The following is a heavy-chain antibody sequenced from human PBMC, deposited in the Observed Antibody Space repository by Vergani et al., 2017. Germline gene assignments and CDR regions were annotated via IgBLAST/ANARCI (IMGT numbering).Heavy chain of an antibody. CDR3: ARRAGVRGVIANDAFDI. V-gene: IGHV3-7*04. CDR1: GFTFSSYW. J-gene: IGHJ3*02. D-gene: IGHD3-10*01. Sequence: EVQLVESGGGLVQPGGSLRLSCAASGFTFSSYWMSWVRQAPGKGLEWVANIKQDGSEKYYVDSVKGRFTISRDNAKNSLYLQMNSLRAKDTAVYYSARRAGVRGVIANDAFDIWGQGTMVTVSS. CDR2: IKQDGSEK.